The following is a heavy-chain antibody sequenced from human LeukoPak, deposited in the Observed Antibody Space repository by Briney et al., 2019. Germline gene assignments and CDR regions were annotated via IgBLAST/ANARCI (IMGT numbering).Heavy chain of an antibody. J-gene: IGHJ4*01. CDR3: AKEIRVVTAILYFDH. V-gene: IGHV3-30*02. Sequence: QTGGSLRLSCAASGFIFSNNDMHWVRQAPGKGREWVAFIRYDGSHEHYIESVKGRFTVSRDNSKNTVYLEMNSLRVDDTAVYFCAKEIRVVTAILYFDHWGQGSLVTVSS. D-gene: IGHD2-21*02. CDR2: IRYDGSHE. CDR1: GFIFSNND.